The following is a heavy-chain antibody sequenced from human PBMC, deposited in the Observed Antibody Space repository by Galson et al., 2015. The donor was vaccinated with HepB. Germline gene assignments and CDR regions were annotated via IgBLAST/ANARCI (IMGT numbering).Heavy chain of an antibody. CDR2: ISYDGSNK. J-gene: IGHJ4*02. CDR1: GFTFSSYA. D-gene: IGHD6-19*01. CDR3: ARPSGGEQWLVPDY. Sequence: SLRLSCAASGFTFSSYAMHWVRQAPGKGLEWVAVISYDGSNKYYADSVKGRFTISRDNSKNTLYLQMNSLRAEDTAVYYCARPSGGEQWLVPDYWGQGTLVTVSS. V-gene: IGHV3-30-3*01.